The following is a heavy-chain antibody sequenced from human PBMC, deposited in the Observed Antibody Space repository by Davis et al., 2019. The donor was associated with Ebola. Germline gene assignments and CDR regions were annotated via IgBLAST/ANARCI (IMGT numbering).Heavy chain of an antibody. CDR2: INHSGST. Sequence: SDTLSLTCTVPGGSISSSSYYWSWIRQPPGKGLEWIGEINHSGSTNYNPSLKSRVTISVDTSKNQFSLKLSSVTAADTAVYYCARGLRWLPDAFDIWGQGTMVTVSS. CDR3: ARGLRWLPDAFDI. D-gene: IGHD4-23*01. V-gene: IGHV4-39*07. CDR1: GGSISSSSYY. J-gene: IGHJ3*02.